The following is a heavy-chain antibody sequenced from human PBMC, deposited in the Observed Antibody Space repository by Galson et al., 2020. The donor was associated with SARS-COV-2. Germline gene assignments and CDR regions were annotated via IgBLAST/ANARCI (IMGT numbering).Heavy chain of an antibody. CDR1: GFTFSSYG. J-gene: IGHJ4*02. V-gene: IGHV3-30*18. Sequence: GGSLRLSCAASGFTFSSYGMHWVRQASGKGLEWVAVISYDGSNKYYADSVKGRFTISRDNSKNTLYLQMNSLRAEDTAVYYCAKGYSSSWYHFDYWGQGTLVTVSS. D-gene: IGHD6-13*01. CDR2: ISYDGSNK. CDR3: AKGYSSSWYHFDY.